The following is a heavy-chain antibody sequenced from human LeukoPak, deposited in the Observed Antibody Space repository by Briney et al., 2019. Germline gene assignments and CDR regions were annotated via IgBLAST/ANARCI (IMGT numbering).Heavy chain of an antibody. CDR3: ARVGDGYSVNYFDY. CDR2: ISSTSSTV. V-gene: IGHV3-48*02. D-gene: IGHD5-24*01. CDR1: GFTFSSYN. J-gene: IGHJ4*02. Sequence: GGSLRLSCAASGFTFSSYNMNWVREAPGKGLVWVSYISSTSSTVYYADSVKGRFTVSRDNAKNSLYLQMNSLRDEDTAMFYCARVGDGYSVNYFDYSGQGTLVTVSS.